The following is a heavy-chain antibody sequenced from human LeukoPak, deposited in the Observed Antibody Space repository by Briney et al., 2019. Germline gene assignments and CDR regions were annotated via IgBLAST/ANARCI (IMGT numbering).Heavy chain of an antibody. V-gene: IGHV4-30-4*08. D-gene: IGHD5-24*01. Sequence: SQTLSLTCTVSGGSISVGTYYWSWIRQPPGKGLEWIGYIYYSGSTYYNPSLKSRVSMSVDTSKNQFSLKLSSVTAADTAVFYCARDRDSYNLDAFDIWGQGTMVTVSS. J-gene: IGHJ3*02. CDR3: ARDRDSYNLDAFDI. CDR2: IYYSGST. CDR1: GGSISVGTYY.